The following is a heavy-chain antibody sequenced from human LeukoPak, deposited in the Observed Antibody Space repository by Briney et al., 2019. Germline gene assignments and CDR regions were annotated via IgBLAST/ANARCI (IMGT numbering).Heavy chain of an antibody. CDR2: MNPNSGNT. CDR3: ARVGQQLSLGYGMDV. CDR1: GYTFTSYD. D-gene: IGHD6-13*01. Sequence: ASVKVSCKASGYTFTSYDINRVRQATGQGLEWMGWMNPNSGNTGYAQKFQGRVTMTRNTSISTAYMELSSLRSEDTAVYYCARVGQQLSLGYGMDVWGQGTTVTVSS. V-gene: IGHV1-8*01. J-gene: IGHJ6*02.